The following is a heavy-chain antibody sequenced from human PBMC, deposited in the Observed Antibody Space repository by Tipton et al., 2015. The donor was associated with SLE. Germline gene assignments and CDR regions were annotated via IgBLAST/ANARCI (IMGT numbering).Heavy chain of an antibody. CDR2: IWYDGSNK. CDR1: GFTFSSYG. V-gene: IGHV3-33*01. D-gene: IGHD2-15*01. J-gene: IGHJ6*02. Sequence: SLRLSCAASGFTFSSYGMHWVRQAPGKGLEWVAVIWYDGSNKYYADSVKGRFTISRDNSENTLYLQMNSLRAEDTAVYYCAAELVGYYGMDVWGQGTTVTVSS. CDR3: AAELVGYYGMDV.